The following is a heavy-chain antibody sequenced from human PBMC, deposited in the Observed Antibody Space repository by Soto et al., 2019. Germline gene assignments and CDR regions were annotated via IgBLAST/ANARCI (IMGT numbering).Heavy chain of an antibody. V-gene: IGHV3-13*01. J-gene: IGHJ6*02. Sequence: GGSLRLSCAASGFTFSSYDMHWVRQATGKGLEWVSAIGTVGDTYYPGSVKGRFTISRENAKNSLYLQMNSLRAGDTAVYYCARVAAAAGDYYYYGMDVWGQWTTVTVSS. CDR2: IGTVGDT. CDR1: GFTFSSYD. CDR3: ARVAAAAGDYYYYGMDV. D-gene: IGHD6-13*01.